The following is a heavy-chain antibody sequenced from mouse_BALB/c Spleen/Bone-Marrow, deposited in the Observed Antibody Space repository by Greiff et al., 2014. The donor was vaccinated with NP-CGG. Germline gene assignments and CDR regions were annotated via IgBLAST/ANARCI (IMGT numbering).Heavy chain of an antibody. CDR1: GFSFSMYW. Sequence: VQPQQSGADLVRPGSSVKISCKTSGFSFSMYWMNWVKQGPGQGLEWIGQIYPGGGDTEYNGRFKGKATLTADKSSSTAYMQLSSLTSEDSAVYFCARSGWEGFADWGQGTTLTVSS. V-gene: IGHV1-80*01. J-gene: IGHJ2*01. CDR3: ARSGWEGFAD. CDR2: IYPGGGDT. D-gene: IGHD1-1*02.